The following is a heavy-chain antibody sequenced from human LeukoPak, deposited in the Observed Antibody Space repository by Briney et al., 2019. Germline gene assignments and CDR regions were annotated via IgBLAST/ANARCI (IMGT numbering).Heavy chain of an antibody. J-gene: IGHJ3*02. Sequence: GGSLRFSCAASGFTFDDYTMHWVRQAPGKGLEWVSLISWDGGSTYYADSVKGRFTISRDNSKNSLYLQMNSLRTEDTALYYCAKDTRGYGAFDICGQGTMVTVSS. CDR2: ISWDGGST. CDR3: AKDTRGYGAFDI. D-gene: IGHD3-3*01. V-gene: IGHV3-43*01. CDR1: GFTFDDYT.